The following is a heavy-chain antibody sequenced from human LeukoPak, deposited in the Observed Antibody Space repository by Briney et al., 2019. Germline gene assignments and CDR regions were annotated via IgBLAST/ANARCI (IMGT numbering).Heavy chain of an antibody. J-gene: IGHJ4*02. CDR1: GFTFSSYS. D-gene: IGHD3-16*02. V-gene: IGHV3-21*01. CDR2: ISSSSSYI. Sequence: GGSLRLSCAASGFTFSSYSMNWVRQAPGKGLEWVSSISSSSSYIYYADSVKGRFTISRDNAKNSLYLQMNSLRAEDTAVYYCARGPMITSGGVIVSFDYWGQGTLVTVSS. CDR3: ARGPMITSGGVIVSFDY.